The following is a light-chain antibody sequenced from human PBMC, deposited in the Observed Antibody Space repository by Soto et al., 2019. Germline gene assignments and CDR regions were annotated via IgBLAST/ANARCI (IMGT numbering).Light chain of an antibody. Sequence: EIVLTQSPATLSLSPGERATLSCRASQSVSSYLAWYQQKPGQAPRLLIYDASNRATGIPARFSGSGSGTDFTLTISSLEPEDFAVYYCQQRSNWPPRVTVGQGKRLEIK. V-gene: IGKV3-11*01. CDR3: QQRSNWPPRVT. CDR1: QSVSSY. J-gene: IGKJ5*01. CDR2: DAS.